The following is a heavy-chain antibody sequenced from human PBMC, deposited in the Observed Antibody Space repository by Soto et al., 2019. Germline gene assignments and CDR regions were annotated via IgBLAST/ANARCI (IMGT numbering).Heavy chain of an antibody. V-gene: IGHV4-34*01. J-gene: IGHJ4*02. CDR1: GGSCSGYY. CDR2: INHSGST. Sequence: QVQLQQWGAGLLKPSETLSLTCAVYGGSCSGYYWSWIRQPPGTGLEWLGAINHSGSTNYNPSLKSRVTISVDTSKNQFSLKLSSVTAADTAVYYCARGAKGPRSFDYWGQGTLVTVSS. CDR3: ARGAKGPRSFDY.